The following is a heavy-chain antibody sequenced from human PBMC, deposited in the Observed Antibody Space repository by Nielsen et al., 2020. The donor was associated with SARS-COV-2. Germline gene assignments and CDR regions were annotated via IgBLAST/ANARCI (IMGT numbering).Heavy chain of an antibody. CDR1: GGSISNYY. Sequence: GSLRLSCTVSGGSISNYYWSWIRQPAGKGLEWIGRIFPGGSTTYNPSLKSRVTMSVDTSKSRFSLEVTSVTAADTAVYYCARGNDFWSGSFDYWGQGALVTVSS. V-gene: IGHV4-4*07. CDR3: ARGNDFWSGSFDY. CDR2: IFPGGST. D-gene: IGHD3-3*01. J-gene: IGHJ4*02.